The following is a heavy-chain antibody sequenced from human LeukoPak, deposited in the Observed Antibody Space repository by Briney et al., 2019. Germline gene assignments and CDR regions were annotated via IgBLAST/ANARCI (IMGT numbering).Heavy chain of an antibody. V-gene: IGHV3-11*04. CDR3: AKYGDYIYYYMDV. CDR2: ISSSGSTI. D-gene: IGHD4-17*01. Sequence: PGGSLRLSCAASGFTFSDYYMSWIRQAPGKGLEWVSYISSSGSTIYYADSVKGRFTIFRDNAKNSLYLQMNSLRAEDTAVYYCAKYGDYIYYYMDVWGKGTTVTVSS. J-gene: IGHJ6*03. CDR1: GFTFSDYY.